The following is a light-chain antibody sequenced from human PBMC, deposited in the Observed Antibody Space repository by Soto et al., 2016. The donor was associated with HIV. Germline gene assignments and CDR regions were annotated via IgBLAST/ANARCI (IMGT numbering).Light chain of an antibody. CDR2: GAS. CDR1: QRISRY. V-gene: IGKV1-39*01. CDR3: QQSYSKPYT. J-gene: IGKJ2*01. Sequence: DIQMTQSPSSLSASVGDRVTITCRASQRISRYLNWYQQKAGEAPKLLIYGASSLQSGVPSRFSGSGSGTDFTLTISSLQPEDFATYYCQQSYSKPYTFGQGTKLEIK.